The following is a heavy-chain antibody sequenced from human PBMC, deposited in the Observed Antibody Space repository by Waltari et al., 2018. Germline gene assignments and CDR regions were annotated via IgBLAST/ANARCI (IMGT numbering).Heavy chain of an antibody. CDR2: IYYSGST. V-gene: IGHV4-59*01. J-gene: IGHJ4*02. CDR3: ARVFGYSSSWDYFDY. CDR1: GGPISSYY. D-gene: IGHD6-13*01. Sequence: QVQLQESGPGLVKPSETLSLTCTVSGGPISSYYWSWIRQPPGKGLEWIGYIYYSGSTNYNPSLKSRVTISVDTSKNQFSLKLSSVTAADTAVYYCARVFGYSSSWDYFDYWGQGTLVTVSS.